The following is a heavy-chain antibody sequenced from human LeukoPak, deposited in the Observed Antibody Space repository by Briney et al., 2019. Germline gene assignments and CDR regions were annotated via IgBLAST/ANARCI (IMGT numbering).Heavy chain of an antibody. CDR2: INPTGGST. J-gene: IGHJ4*02. V-gene: IGHV1-46*01. D-gene: IGHD6-6*01. CDR1: GYTFPSYF. Sequence: ASVKVSCTASGYTFPSYFMHWVRQAPGQGLEWMGIINPTGGSTTYAQKFQGRVTMTRDTSTSTVYMELSSLRSDDTAVYYCARTTARRFDYWGQGTLVTVSS. CDR3: ARTTARRFDY.